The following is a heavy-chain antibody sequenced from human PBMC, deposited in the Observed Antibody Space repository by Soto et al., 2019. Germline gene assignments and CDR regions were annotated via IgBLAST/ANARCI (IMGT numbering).Heavy chain of an antibody. Sequence: GESLKISCKGSGYSFTSYWIGWARQMPGKGLEWMGRIDPSDSYTNYSPSFQGHVTISADKSISTAYLQWSSLKASDTAMYYCARQIQVGSTVVTQLYYYGMDVWGQGTTVTVSS. CDR2: IDPSDSYT. J-gene: IGHJ6*02. CDR3: ARQIQVGSTVVTQLYYYGMDV. V-gene: IGHV5-10-1*01. CDR1: GYSFTSYW. D-gene: IGHD4-17*01.